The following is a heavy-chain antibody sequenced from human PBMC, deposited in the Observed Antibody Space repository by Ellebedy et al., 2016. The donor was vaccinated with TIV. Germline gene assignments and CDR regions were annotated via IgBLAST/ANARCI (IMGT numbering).Heavy chain of an antibody. CDR2: ISYDGSNK. CDR1: GFTFSSYA. Sequence: GESLKISXAASGFTFSSYAMHWVRQAPGKGLEWVAVISYDGSNKYYADSVKGRFTISRDNSKNTLYLQMNSLRAEDTAVYYCARDSIYDTYYFDYWGQGTLVTVSS. D-gene: IGHD2/OR15-2a*01. CDR3: ARDSIYDTYYFDY. V-gene: IGHV3-30-3*01. J-gene: IGHJ4*02.